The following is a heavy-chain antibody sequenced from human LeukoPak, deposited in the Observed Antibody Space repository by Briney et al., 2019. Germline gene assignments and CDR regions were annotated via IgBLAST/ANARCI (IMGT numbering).Heavy chain of an antibody. D-gene: IGHD5-24*01. CDR3: ARGGRWLQFTPVY. CDR1: GASIRSGDYY. J-gene: IGHJ4*02. V-gene: IGHV4-30-4*01. CDR2: IYDSGST. Sequence: SQTLSLTCTVSGASIRSGDYYWSWIRQPPGKGLEWIGYIYDSGSTYYNPSLKSRITISVDTSENQFSLKLSSVTAADTAVYYCARGGRWLQFTPVYWGQGTLVTVSS.